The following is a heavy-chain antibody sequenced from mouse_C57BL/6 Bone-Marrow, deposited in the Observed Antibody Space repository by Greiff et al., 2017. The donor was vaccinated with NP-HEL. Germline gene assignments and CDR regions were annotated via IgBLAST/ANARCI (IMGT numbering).Heavy chain of an antibody. V-gene: IGHV1-75*01. CDR3: ARSGDGYLAWFAY. D-gene: IGHD2-3*01. Sequence: QVHVKQSGPELVKPGASVKISCKASGYTFTDYYINWVKQRPGQGLEWIGWIFPGSGSTYYNEKFKGKATLTVDKSSSTAYMLLSSLTSEDSAVYFCARSGDGYLAWFAYWGQGTLVTVSA. CDR2: IFPGSGST. CDR1: GYTFTDYY. J-gene: IGHJ3*01.